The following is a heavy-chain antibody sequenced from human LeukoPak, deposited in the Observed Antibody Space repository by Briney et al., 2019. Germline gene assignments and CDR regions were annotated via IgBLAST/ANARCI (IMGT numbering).Heavy chain of an antibody. D-gene: IGHD3-10*01. CDR2: IWNDGSSK. CDR1: GFTFSDYG. Sequence: GGSLRLSCAVSGFTFSDYGMHWVRQAPGKGLEWVAVIWNDGSSKYYGDSVMGRFTISRDNSKNTLYLQMNSLRAEDTAVYYCAKPTYGPGSFLIVHWGQGTLVTASS. J-gene: IGHJ4*02. V-gene: IGHV3-33*06. CDR3: AKPTYGPGSFLIVH.